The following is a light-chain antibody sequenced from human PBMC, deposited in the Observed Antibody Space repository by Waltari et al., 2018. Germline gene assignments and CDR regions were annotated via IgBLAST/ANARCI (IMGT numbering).Light chain of an antibody. Sequence: EIVMTPSPATLSVSPGARATLSCRASQSISRNLAWYQQKPGQAPRLLSYEASNRATAIPARFSGSGSGTDCTLTISSLQSEDCALYYCQQYNNWPPLTFGGGTKVEIK. CDR2: EAS. V-gene: IGKV3-15*01. J-gene: IGKJ4*01. CDR3: QQYNNWPPLT. CDR1: QSISRN.